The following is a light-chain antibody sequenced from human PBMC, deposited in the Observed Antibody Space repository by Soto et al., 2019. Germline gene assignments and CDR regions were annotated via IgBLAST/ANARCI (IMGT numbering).Light chain of an antibody. CDR1: QSISSY. Sequence: DIQMPQSPSSLSASVGDRVTITCRASQSISSYLNWYQQKPGKAPKLLIYAASSLQSGVPSRFSGSGSGTDSTITISSLQPEDFATYYCQQSYSTPPYTFGQGTKLEIK. V-gene: IGKV1-39*01. J-gene: IGKJ2*01. CDR3: QQSYSTPPYT. CDR2: AAS.